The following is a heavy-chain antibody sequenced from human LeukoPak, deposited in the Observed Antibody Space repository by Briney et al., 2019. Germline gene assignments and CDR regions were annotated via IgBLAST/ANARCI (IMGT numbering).Heavy chain of an antibody. V-gene: IGHV4-31*03. D-gene: IGHD2-2*01. CDR1: GGSISSGGYY. Sequence: PSETLSLTCTVSGGSISSGGYYWSWIRQHPGKGLEWIGYIYYSGSTYYNPSLKSRVTISVDTSKNQFSLKLSSVTAADTAVYYCARDGRQRGERYYYYYMDVWGKGTTVTVSS. CDR3: ARDGRQRGERYYYYYMDV. CDR2: IYYSGST. J-gene: IGHJ6*03.